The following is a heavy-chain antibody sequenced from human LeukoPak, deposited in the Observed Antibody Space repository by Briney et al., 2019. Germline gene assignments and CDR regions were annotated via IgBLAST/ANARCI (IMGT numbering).Heavy chain of an antibody. CDR1: GYTLTELS. V-gene: IGHV1-24*01. CDR3: ASDTYYYDSSGYYYPGEAFDI. CDR2: FDPEDGET. Sequence: GASVKVSCKVSGYTLTELSMHWVRQAPGQGLEWMGGFDPEDGETIYAQKFQGRVTITADKSTSTAYMELSSLRSEDTAVYYCASDTYYYDSSGYYYPGEAFDIWGQGTMVTVSS. J-gene: IGHJ3*02. D-gene: IGHD3-22*01.